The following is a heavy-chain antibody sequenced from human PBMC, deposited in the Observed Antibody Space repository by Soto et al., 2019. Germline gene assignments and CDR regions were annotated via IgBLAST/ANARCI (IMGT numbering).Heavy chain of an antibody. CDR2: ISGSAGSR. CDR1: GFSIGECS. J-gene: IGHJ3*02. V-gene: IGHV3-23*01. CDR3: AKDPMTTVFSAFDI. D-gene: IGHD4-4*01. Sequence: PGGSLRLSCEASGFSIGECSMNWVRQAPGKGLEWVSAISGSAGSRYYADSVKGRFTISRDNSKNTLYLQMNSLRAEDTAVYYCAKDPMTTVFSAFDIWGQGTMVTVSS.